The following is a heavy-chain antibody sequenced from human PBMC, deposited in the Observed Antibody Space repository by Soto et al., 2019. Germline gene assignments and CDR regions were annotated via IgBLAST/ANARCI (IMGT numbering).Heavy chain of an antibody. V-gene: IGHV3-33*01. J-gene: IGHJ4*02. CDR2: IWYDGSNK. D-gene: IGHD5-18*01. CDR1: GFTFSSYG. Sequence: QVQLVESGGGVVQPGRSLRLSCAASGFTFSSYGMHWVRQAPGKGLEWVAVIWYDGSNKYYADSVKGRFTISRYNSKNTLYLQMNSLRAEDTAVYYCARDQGRGYNYGFDYWGQGTLVTVSS. CDR3: ARDQGRGYNYGFDY.